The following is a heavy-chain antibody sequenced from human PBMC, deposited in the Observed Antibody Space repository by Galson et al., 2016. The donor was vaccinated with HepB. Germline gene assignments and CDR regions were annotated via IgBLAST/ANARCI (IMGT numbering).Heavy chain of an antibody. CDR1: GYNFAHYW. CDR3: ARHASGVIGSGMIP. D-gene: IGHD3-10*01. Sequence: QSGAEVKKPGESLKISCKASGYNFAHYWVAWVRQMPGKGLEWIGIIFPDGSTTAYSPSFQGQVTISADRSINTAYLKWNSLKASDTGMYYCARHASGVIGSGMIPWGQGTLVTVSS. CDR2: IFPDGSTT. V-gene: IGHV5-51*01. J-gene: IGHJ5*02.